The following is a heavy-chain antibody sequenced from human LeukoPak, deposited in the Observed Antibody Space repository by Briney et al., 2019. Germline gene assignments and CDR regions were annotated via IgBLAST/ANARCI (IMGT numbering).Heavy chain of an antibody. CDR1: GFTFSSYE. CDR2: ISSSSSYI. Sequence: GGSLRLSCAASGFTFSSYEMNWVRQAPGKGLEWVSSISSSSSYIYYADSVKGRFTISRDNAKNSLYLQMNSLRAEDTAVYYCARGLGIATDYWGQGTLVTVSS. D-gene: IGHD6-13*01. J-gene: IGHJ4*02. CDR3: ARGLGIATDY. V-gene: IGHV3-21*01.